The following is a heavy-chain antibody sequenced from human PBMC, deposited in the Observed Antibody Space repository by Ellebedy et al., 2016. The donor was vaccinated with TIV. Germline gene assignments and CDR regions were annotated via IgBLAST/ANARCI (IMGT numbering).Heavy chain of an antibody. J-gene: IGHJ3*01. CDR3: ARRGNYLGDAFDV. Sequence: GESLKISXVASGFDSSAYSMNWVRQTPGKGLEWISYIVGIGSTTYYGDSVRGRFTISRDNAKNSLYLHMSSLRDEDTAVYYCARRGNYLGDAFDVWGQGTVVTVSS. CDR1: GFDSSAYS. V-gene: IGHV3-48*02. CDR2: IVGIGSTT. D-gene: IGHD1-26*01.